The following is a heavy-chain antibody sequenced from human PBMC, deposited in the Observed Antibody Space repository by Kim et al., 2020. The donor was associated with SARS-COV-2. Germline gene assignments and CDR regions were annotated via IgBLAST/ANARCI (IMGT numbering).Heavy chain of an antibody. D-gene: IGHD3-10*01. J-gene: IGHJ4*02. V-gene: IGHV4-34*01. CDR2: IDHSGGI. Sequence: SETLYLTCAVYGGSFSGYYCNWIRQSPGKGLEWIGEIDHSGGINYNPSLKSRVAMSMDTSKTQFSLKLSSVTAADTAVYYCARGRFGEAYYWGQGSLVTVSS. CDR3: ARGRFGEAYY. CDR1: GGSFSGYY.